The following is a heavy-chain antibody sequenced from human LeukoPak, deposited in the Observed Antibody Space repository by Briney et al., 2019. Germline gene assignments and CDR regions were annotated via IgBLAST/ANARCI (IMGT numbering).Heavy chain of an antibody. CDR1: GYTFTSYG. J-gene: IGHJ4*02. Sequence: ASVKVSCKASGYTFTSYGISWVRQAPGQGLEWMGRIIPILGIANYAQKFQGRVTITADKSTSTAYMELSSLRSEDTAVYYCARDTAYYDSSGYYRYWGQGTLVTVSS. CDR3: ARDTAYYDSSGYYRY. CDR2: IIPILGIA. D-gene: IGHD3-22*01. V-gene: IGHV1-69*04.